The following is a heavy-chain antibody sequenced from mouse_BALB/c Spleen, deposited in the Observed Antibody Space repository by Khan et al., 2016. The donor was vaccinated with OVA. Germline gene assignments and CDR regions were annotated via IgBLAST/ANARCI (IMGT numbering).Heavy chain of an antibody. CDR2: INPNTDNT. Sequence: EVQLQQSGPDLVKTGASVKISCKASGYSFTAYYMNWVKLSPGKSLECIGRINPNTDNTNYNQKLKGKAILTVDTSSTTAYMELRSLPSEDSAVFRWARGYDVFAYWGQGTLVTVSA. CDR1: GYSFTAYY. V-gene: IGHV1-26*01. CDR3: ARGYDVFAY. J-gene: IGHJ3*01. D-gene: IGHD2-14*01.